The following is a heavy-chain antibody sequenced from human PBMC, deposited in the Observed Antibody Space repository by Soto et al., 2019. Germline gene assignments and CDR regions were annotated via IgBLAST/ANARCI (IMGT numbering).Heavy chain of an antibody. J-gene: IGHJ6*02. D-gene: IGHD3-10*01. CDR3: ARDQYYYGSGSYWYYYYYGMDL. CDR2: IYYNGTT. CDR1: GGSIKTGDYY. V-gene: IGHV4-30-4*01. Sequence: SETLSLTCTLSGGSIKTGDYYGSWIRQSPGKGLEWIGYIYYNGTTYYNPSLKSRVTISVDTSRNQFFLKLTSVTAADTAVYHCARDQYYYGSGSYWYYYYYGMDLWGQGTTVTVSS.